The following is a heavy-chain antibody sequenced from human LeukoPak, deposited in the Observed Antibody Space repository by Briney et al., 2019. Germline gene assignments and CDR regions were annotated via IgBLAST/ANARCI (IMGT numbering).Heavy chain of an antibody. CDR1: GGSISTYY. J-gene: IGHJ3*02. D-gene: IGHD1-26*01. CDR2: IYYSGST. Sequence: SETLSLTCTVSGGSISTYYWSWIRQPPGQGLEWIGYIYYSGSTDYNPSLKGRVAMSVDTAKNQFSLKVMSVTAADTAVYYCARKWVHNTLDIWGQGTMVTVSS. CDR3: ARKWVHNTLDI. V-gene: IGHV4-59*12.